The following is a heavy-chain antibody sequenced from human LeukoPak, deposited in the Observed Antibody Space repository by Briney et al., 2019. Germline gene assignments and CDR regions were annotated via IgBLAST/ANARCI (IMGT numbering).Heavy chain of an antibody. Sequence: GFLRLSCAASGFTFSSYAMSWVRQAPGKGLEWVAVTSYDGSNKYYADSVKGRFTISRDNSKNTSYLQMNSLRAEDTAVYYCAKAVGATQRGYFDYWGQGTLVTVSS. CDR3: AKAVGATQRGYFDY. CDR1: GFTFSSYA. V-gene: IGHV3-30*18. J-gene: IGHJ4*02. CDR2: TSYDGSNK. D-gene: IGHD1-26*01.